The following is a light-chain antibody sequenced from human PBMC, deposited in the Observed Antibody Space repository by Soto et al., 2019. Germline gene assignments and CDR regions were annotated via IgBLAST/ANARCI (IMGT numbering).Light chain of an antibody. CDR3: QQYGSSPVT. Sequence: EIVLTQSPGTLSLSPGERATLSCRASQSVSSSSLAWYQQRPGQAPRLLIYVASSKATGIPDRFSGSGSGTDFTLTISRLDPEDFAVYYCQQYGSSPVTFGQGTKGEIK. CDR2: VAS. CDR1: QSVSSSS. V-gene: IGKV3-20*01. J-gene: IGKJ1*01.